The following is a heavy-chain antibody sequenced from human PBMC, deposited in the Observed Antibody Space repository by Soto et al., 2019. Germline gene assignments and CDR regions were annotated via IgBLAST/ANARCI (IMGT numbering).Heavy chain of an antibody. CDR2: FRGNGDGT. J-gene: IGHJ6*02. V-gene: IGHV3-23*01. D-gene: IGHD1-7*01. Sequence: GGSLRLSCAASGFTFSSYAMSWVRQAPGKGPEWVSTFRGNGDGTYYADSVRGRFTVSRDNSKNTLYLQMSSLRAEDTAVYYCVKGGNYLISVWGQGTTVTVSS. CDR3: VKGGNYLISV. CDR1: GFTFSSYA.